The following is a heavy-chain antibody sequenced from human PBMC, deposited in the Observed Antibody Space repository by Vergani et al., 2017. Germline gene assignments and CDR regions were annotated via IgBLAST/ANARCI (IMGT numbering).Heavy chain of an antibody. Sequence: QVQLVQSGAEVKKPGASVKVSCKASGYTFTSYYMHWVRQAPGQGLEWMGWINPNSGGTNYAQKFQGRVTMTRDTSISTAYMELSRLRSEDTAVYYCARATTGTTWMVGYYYYYYMDVWGKGTTVTVSS. CDR2: INPNSGGT. J-gene: IGHJ6*03. D-gene: IGHD1-1*01. V-gene: IGHV1-2*02. CDR1: GYTFTSYY. CDR3: ARATTGTTWMVGYYYYYYMDV.